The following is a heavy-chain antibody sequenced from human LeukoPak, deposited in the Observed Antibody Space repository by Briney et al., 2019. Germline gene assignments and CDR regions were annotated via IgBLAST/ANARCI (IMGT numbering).Heavy chain of an antibody. CDR1: GFTVRSYY. CDR3: ARDGHSFPARSPYYGMDV. V-gene: IGHV3-53*01. CDR2: IYSSGTT. D-gene: IGHD4-11*01. Sequence: GGSLRLSCAASGFTVRSYYMSWVRQAPGKGLEWVSVIYSSGTTYYADSAKGRFTIFRDNSMNTLYLQMNSLRADDTAVYYCARDGHSFPARSPYYGMDVWGQGTTVTVSS. J-gene: IGHJ6*02.